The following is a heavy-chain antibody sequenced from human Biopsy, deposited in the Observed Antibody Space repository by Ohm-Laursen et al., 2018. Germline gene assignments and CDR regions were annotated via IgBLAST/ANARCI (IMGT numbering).Heavy chain of an antibody. Sequence: SVKVSCKASGYTFTTYYLHWVRQAPGHGLEWMGWTNPNSGNANYAQSFQGRLTVTRDTSISTAYMELTSLTFDDTAIYYCARVPAYPSIDGYYGLDLWGQGTTVIVSS. CDR3: ARVPAYPSIDGYYGLDL. D-gene: IGHD3-9*01. V-gene: IGHV1-2*02. CDR2: TNPNSGNA. J-gene: IGHJ6*02. CDR1: GYTFTTYY.